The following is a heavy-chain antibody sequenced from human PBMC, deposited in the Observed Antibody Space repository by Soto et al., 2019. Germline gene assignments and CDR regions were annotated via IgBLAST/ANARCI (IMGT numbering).Heavy chain of an antibody. J-gene: IGHJ5*02. CDR1: GYTFTSYA. CDR3: ARALSYFVWFDP. CDR2: INAGNGNT. V-gene: IGHV1-3*01. Sequence: GASVKVSCKASGYTFTSYAMHWVRQAPGQRLEWMGWINAGNGNTKYSQKFQSRVTITRDTSASTAYMELSSLRSEDTAVYYCARALSYFVWFDPWGQGTLVTVSS. D-gene: IGHD5-18*01.